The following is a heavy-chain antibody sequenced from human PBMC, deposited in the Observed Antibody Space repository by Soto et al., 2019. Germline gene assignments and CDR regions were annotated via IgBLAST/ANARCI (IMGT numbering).Heavy chain of an antibody. CDR2: IYYTGST. Sequence: SEILSLTCAVSGGSISSSTYYWGWIRQPPGKGLEWIGNIYYTGSTYYSPSLKSRVTISVDTSKNQFSLKLSSVTAADTAVYYCARYDGSGSTVDYWGQGTLVTVSS. J-gene: IGHJ4*02. CDR3: ARYDGSGSTVDY. D-gene: IGHD3-10*01. V-gene: IGHV4-39*01. CDR1: GGSISSSTYY.